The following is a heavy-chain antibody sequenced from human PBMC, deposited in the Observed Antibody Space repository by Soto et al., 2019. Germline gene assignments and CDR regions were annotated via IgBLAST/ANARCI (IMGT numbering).Heavy chain of an antibody. V-gene: IGHV2-5*02. D-gene: IGHD3-22*01. CDR2: IYWDDDK. J-gene: IGHJ4*02. Sequence: QITLKESGPTLVKPTQTLTLTCTFSGFSLSTSGVGVGWIRQPPGKALEWLALIYWDDDKRYSPSLKSRLSTTKDPSKNQVVLTMTNIEPVDTATYCCAHMMGYDYNDRSCYSFLDYWGPGTLVTVSS. CDR1: GFSLSTSGVG. CDR3: AHMMGYDYNDRSCYSFLDY.